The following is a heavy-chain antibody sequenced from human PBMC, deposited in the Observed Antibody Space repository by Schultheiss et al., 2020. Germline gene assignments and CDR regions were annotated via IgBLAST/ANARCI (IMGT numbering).Heavy chain of an antibody. CDR1: GFSLSTSGVG. J-gene: IGHJ4*02. D-gene: IGHD4-11*01. CDR3: ARIRVPTVTTTGFFDY. CDR2: IYWNDDK. V-gene: IGHV2-5*01. Sequence: SGPTLVKPTQTLTLTCTVSGFSLSTSGVGVGWIRQPPGKALEWLALIYWNDDKRYSPSLKSRLTISKDTSKSQVVLTMTNMDPVDTATYYCARIRVPTVTTTGFFDYWGQGTLVTVSS.